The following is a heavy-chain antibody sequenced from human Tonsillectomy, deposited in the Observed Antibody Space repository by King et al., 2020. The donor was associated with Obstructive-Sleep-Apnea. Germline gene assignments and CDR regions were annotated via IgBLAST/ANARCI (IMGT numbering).Heavy chain of an antibody. V-gene: IGHV5-51*01. CDR3: ARKDYYDSSGYYYDY. D-gene: IGHD3-22*01. J-gene: IGHJ4*02. Sequence: PLVQSGAEVKKPGESLKISCKGSGHSFNSYWIGWVRQMPGKGLEWMGIIYPGDSDTRYSPSFQGQVTISADKSITTAYLQWSSLKASDTAMYYCARKDYYDSSGYYYDYWGQGTLVTVSS. CDR1: GHSFNSYW. CDR2: IYPGDSDT.